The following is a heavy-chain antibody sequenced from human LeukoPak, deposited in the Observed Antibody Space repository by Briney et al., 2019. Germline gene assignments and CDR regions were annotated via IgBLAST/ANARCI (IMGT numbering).Heavy chain of an antibody. V-gene: IGHV1-2*02. J-gene: IGHJ3*02. CDR1: GYTFTGYY. Sequence: ASVKVSCKASGYTFTGYYMHWVRQAPGQGLEWMRWINPNSGGTNYAQKFQGRVTMTRDTSISTAYMELSRLRSDDTAVYYCARRYYYDSSGYTVGAFDIWGQGTMVTVSS. D-gene: IGHD3-22*01. CDR3: ARRYYYDSSGYTVGAFDI. CDR2: INPNSGGT.